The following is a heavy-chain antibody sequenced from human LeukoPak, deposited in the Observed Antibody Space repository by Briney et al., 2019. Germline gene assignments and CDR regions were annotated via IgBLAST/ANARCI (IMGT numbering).Heavy chain of an antibody. V-gene: IGHV4-59*08. CDR2: IYYSGST. CDR3: ARLSGWLYGIDV. J-gene: IGHJ6*02. Sequence: SETLSLTCTVSGGSISSYYWSWIRQPPGKGLKWIGYIYYSGSTNYNPSLKSRVTISVDTSKNQFSLKLSSVTAADTAVYYCARLSGWLYGIDVWGQGTTVTVPS. D-gene: IGHD6-19*01. CDR1: GGSISSYY.